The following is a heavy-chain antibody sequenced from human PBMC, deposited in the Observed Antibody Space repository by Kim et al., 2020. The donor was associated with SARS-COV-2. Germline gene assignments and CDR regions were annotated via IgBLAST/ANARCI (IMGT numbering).Heavy chain of an antibody. CDR2: IYYSGST. D-gene: IGHD3-16*01. J-gene: IGHJ3*02. V-gene: IGHV4-59*01. Sequence: SETLSLTCTVSGGSISSYYWSWIRQPPGKGLEWIGFIYYSGSTNYNPSLKSRVTISVDTSKNQFSLKLSSVTAADTAVYYCARDLYDFAFDIWGQGTMDTVSS. CDR1: GGSISSYY. CDR3: ARDLYDFAFDI.